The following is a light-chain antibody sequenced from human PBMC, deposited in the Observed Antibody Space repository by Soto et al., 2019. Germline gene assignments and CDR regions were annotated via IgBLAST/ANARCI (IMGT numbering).Light chain of an antibody. CDR1: QDISAW. CDR2: KAT. CDR3: QQYSAFPWT. J-gene: IGKJ1*01. V-gene: IGKV1-5*03. Sequence: DIQMTQPPSTLSASVGDIVTITCGASQDISAWLAWYQQKPGKPPKLVIYKATALETGVPSRFSGSGSGTEFTLTISSLQPDDFTTYYCQQYSAFPWTFGQGTKVDIK.